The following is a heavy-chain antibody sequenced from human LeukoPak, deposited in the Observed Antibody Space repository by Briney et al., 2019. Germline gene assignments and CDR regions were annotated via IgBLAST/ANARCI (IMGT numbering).Heavy chain of an antibody. D-gene: IGHD6-13*01. CDR1: GFTFSSYS. V-gene: IGHV3-74*01. Sequence: GGSLRLSCAASGFTFSSYSMNWVRQAPGKGLVWVSRILSDGSSTSYADSVKGRFTISRDNAKNTLYLQMNSLRVEDTAVYYCTRDIAAAGFDNWGQGTLVTVSS. J-gene: IGHJ4*02. CDR3: TRDIAAAGFDN. CDR2: ILSDGSST.